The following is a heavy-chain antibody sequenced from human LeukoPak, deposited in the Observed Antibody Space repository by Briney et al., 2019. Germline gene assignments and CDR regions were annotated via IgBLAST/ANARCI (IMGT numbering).Heavy chain of an antibody. CDR3: ARGRTSSWYFDY. V-gene: IGHV3-48*02. Sequence: GGSLRLSCAASGFTFSSYDMNWVRQAPGKGLEWVSFITSSSSTIYYADSVKGRFTISRDNAKNSLYLQMNSLRDEDTAVYYCARGRTSSWYFDYWGQGTLVTVSS. CDR1: GFTFSSYD. D-gene: IGHD6-13*01. CDR2: ITSSSSTI. J-gene: IGHJ4*02.